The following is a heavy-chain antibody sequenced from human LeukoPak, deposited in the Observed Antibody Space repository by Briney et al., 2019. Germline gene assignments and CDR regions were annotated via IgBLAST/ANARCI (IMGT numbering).Heavy chain of an antibody. CDR1: GGSISSRSYF. Sequence: SETLSLTCTVSGGSISSRSYFWGWIRQPPGKGLEWIGSIYYSGSTNYNPSLKSRVTMSVDTSKNQFSLKLSSVTAADTAVYYCARDRGYSYAFGYWGQGTLVTVSS. J-gene: IGHJ4*02. V-gene: IGHV4-39*07. CDR2: IYYSGST. D-gene: IGHD5-18*01. CDR3: ARDRGYSYAFGY.